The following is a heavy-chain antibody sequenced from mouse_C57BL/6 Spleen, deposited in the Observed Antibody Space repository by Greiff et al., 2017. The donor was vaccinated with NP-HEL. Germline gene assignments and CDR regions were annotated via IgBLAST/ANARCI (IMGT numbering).Heavy chain of an antibody. V-gene: IGHV5-4*01. J-gene: IGHJ3*01. CDR2: ISDGGSYT. CDR1: GFTFSSYA. CDR3: ARDLYYGSSGFAY. Sequence: DVHLVESGGGLVKPGGSLKLSCAASGFTFSSYAMSWVRQTPEKRLEWVATISDGGSYTYYPDNVKGRFTISRDNAKNNLYLQMSHLKSEDTAMYYCARDLYYGSSGFAYWGQGTLVTVSA. D-gene: IGHD1-1*01.